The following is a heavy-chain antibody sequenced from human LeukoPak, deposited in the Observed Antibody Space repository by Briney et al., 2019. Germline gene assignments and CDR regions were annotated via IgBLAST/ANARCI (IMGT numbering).Heavy chain of an antibody. Sequence: GGSLRLSCAASGFSFSDAWMSWVRQIPGKGLVWVSRINTDGSSTNYADSVRGRFTVSRDNAKNTLYLQMNSLRVEDTAVYYCARVIGWDEPFDLWGHGTLVTVSS. CDR1: GFSFSDAW. CDR3: ARVIGWDEPFDL. CDR2: INTDGSST. V-gene: IGHV3-74*01. D-gene: IGHD1-26*01. J-gene: IGHJ3*01.